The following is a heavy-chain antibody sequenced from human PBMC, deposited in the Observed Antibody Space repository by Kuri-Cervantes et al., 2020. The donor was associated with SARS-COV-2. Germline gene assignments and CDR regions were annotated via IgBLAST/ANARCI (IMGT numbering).Heavy chain of an antibody. J-gene: IGHJ2*01. CDR2: IVVGSGNT. Sequence: SVKVSCKASGFTFTSSAMQWVRQSRGQRLEWIGWIVVGSGNTNYAQKFQERVTITRDMSTSTAYMELSSLRSEDTAVYYCAAGRTYSSSWRGGYFDLWGRGTLVTVSS. CDR1: GFTFTSSA. CDR3: AAGRTYSSSWRGGYFDL. D-gene: IGHD6-13*01. V-gene: IGHV1-58*02.